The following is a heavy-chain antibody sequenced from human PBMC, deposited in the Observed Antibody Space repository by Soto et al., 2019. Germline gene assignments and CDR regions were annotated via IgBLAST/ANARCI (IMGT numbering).Heavy chain of an antibody. Sequence: GSLRLSCAASGFTFSSYWMSWVRQAPGKGLEWVANIKQDGSEKYYVDSVKGRFTISRDNAKNSLYLQMNSLRAEDTAVYYCAATLRPSSFGVNYWGQGTLVTVSS. CDR1: GFTFSSYW. CDR2: IKQDGSEK. D-gene: IGHD6-13*01. J-gene: IGHJ4*02. CDR3: AATLRPSSFGVNY. V-gene: IGHV3-7*01.